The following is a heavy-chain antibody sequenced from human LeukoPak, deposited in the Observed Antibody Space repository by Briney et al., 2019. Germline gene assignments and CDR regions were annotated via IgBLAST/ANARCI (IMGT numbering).Heavy chain of an antibody. Sequence: GGSLRLSCAASGFTFDDYGMSWVRQAPGQGLEWVSSISTSSSNIYYADSVKGRFAVSRDNSKNSVYLQMNSLRAEDTAVYYCAREFYGYDAFDIWGQGTMVTVSS. CDR1: GFTFDDYG. D-gene: IGHD5-18*01. CDR2: ISTSSSNI. J-gene: IGHJ3*02. V-gene: IGHV3-21*01. CDR3: AREFYGYDAFDI.